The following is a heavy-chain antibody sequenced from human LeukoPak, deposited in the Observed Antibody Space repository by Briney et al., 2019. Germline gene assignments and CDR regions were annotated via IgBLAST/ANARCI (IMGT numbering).Heavy chain of an antibody. J-gene: IGHJ1*01. V-gene: IGHV3-11*01. Sequence: PGGSLRLSCAASGFTFSDSYMSWIRQAPGKGLEWVSYISTSGDSIYYADSVQGRLTISRDNAKNSLYLQMNSLRAEDTAVYYCAREISSGWSKYFQHWGQGTLVTVSS. CDR3: AREISSGWSKYFQH. CDR2: ISTSGDSI. D-gene: IGHD6-19*01. CDR1: GFTFSDSY.